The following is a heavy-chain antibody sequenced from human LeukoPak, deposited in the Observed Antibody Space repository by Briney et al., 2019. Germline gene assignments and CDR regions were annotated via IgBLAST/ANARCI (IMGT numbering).Heavy chain of an antibody. Sequence: SETLSLTCTVSGGSISSDYWSWIRQPAGKGLEWIGRIYTSGSTNYNPSLKSRVTIPVDTSKNQFSLRLSSVTAADAAVYYCARGSRGDGAAFDIWGQGTMVTVSS. V-gene: IGHV4-4*07. J-gene: IGHJ3*02. CDR1: GGSISSDY. CDR3: ARGSRGDGAAFDI. D-gene: IGHD5-24*01. CDR2: IYTSGST.